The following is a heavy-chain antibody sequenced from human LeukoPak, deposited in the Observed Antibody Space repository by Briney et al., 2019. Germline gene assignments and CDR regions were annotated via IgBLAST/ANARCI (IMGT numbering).Heavy chain of an antibody. V-gene: IGHV3-30*18. CDR2: IAYEDGRNE. CDR1: GFTFRSYV. CDR3: AKERPEEYYGSGSYFDY. J-gene: IGHJ4*02. D-gene: IGHD3-10*01. Sequence: AGSLSLSCAASGFTFRSYVMHWVRQAPGKGLEWVAAIAYEDGRNEYYADSVKGRFTISRDNSKNTVYLQLTSLRAEDTAVYYCAKERPEEYYGSGSYFDYWGQGTLVTVSS.